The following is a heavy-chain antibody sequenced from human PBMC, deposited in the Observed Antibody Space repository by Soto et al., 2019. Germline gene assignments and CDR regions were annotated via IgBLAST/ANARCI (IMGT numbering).Heavy chain of an antibody. D-gene: IGHD5-12*01. V-gene: IGHV1-18*01. J-gene: IGHJ6*02. Sequence: ASVKVSCKASGYTFTRSGISWVRQAPGQGLEWMGWISTYNGDTNYAQAFQGRVTMTTDTSTSTVHMEVRSLRSDDTAVYYCAREGVAPYYYYGMDVWGRGTPVTVTS. CDR3: AREGVAPYYYYGMDV. CDR2: ISTYNGDT. CDR1: GYTFTRSG.